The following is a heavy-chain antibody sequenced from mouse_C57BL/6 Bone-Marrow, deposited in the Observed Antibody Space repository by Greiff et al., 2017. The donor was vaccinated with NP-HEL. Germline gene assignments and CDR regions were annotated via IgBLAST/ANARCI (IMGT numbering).Heavy chain of an antibody. D-gene: IGHD1-1*01. CDR2: ISSGGSYT. J-gene: IGHJ3*01. Sequence: DVMLVESGGDLVKPGGSLKLSCAASGFTFSSYGMSWVRQTPDKRLEWVATISSGGSYTYYPDSVKGRFTISRDNAKNTLYLQMSSLKSEDTAMYYCARQGGYYPAWFAYWGQGTLVTVSA. V-gene: IGHV5-6*02. CDR3: ARQGGYYPAWFAY. CDR1: GFTFSSYG.